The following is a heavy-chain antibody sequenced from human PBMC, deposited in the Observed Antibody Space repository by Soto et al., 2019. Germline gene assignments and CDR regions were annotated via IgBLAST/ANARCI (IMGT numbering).Heavy chain of an antibody. CDR1: GGTFSSYT. D-gene: IGHD4-17*01. V-gene: IGHV1-69*02. CDR2: IIPILGIA. CDR3: ARAPYYGDFNWFDP. J-gene: IGHJ5*02. Sequence: QVQLVQSRAEVKKPGSSVKVSCKASGGTFSSYTISWVRQAPGQGLEWMGRIIPILGIANYAQKFQGRVTITADKSTSTAYMELSSLRSEDTAVYYCARAPYYGDFNWFDPWGQGTLVTVSS.